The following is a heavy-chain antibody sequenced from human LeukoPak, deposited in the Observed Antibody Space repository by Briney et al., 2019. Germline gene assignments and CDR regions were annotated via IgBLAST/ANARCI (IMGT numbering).Heavy chain of an antibody. CDR2: IKQDGSEK. Sequence: GGSLRLSCAASGFTFSSYSMSWVRQAPGKGLEWVANIKQDGSEKYYVDSVKGRFTISRDNAKNSLYLQMNSLRAEDTAVYYCARDLRYDSSGYYLWYAFDIWGQGTMVTVSS. V-gene: IGHV3-7*01. D-gene: IGHD3-22*01. CDR3: ARDLRYDSSGYYLWYAFDI. J-gene: IGHJ3*02. CDR1: GFTFSSYS.